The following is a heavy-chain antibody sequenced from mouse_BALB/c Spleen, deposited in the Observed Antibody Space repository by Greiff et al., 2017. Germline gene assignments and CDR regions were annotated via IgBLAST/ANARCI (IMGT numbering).Heavy chain of an antibody. D-gene: IGHD2-10*01. CDR2: IDPENGNT. CDR3: ASYSWFAY. V-gene: IGHV14-1*02. J-gene: IGHJ3*01. Sequence: VQLQQSGAELVRPGALVKLSCKASGFNIKDYYMHWVKQRPEQGLEWIGWIDPENGNTIYDPKFQGKASITADTSSNTAYLQLSSQTSEDTAVYYCASYSWFAYWGQGTLVTVSA. CDR1: GFNIKDYY.